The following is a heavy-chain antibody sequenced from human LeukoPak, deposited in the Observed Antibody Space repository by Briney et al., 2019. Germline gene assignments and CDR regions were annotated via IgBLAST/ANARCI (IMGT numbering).Heavy chain of an antibody. D-gene: IGHD3-10*01. V-gene: IGHV3-23*01. CDR2: ISGSGGST. J-gene: IGHJ4*02. CDR1: GFTFSSYA. CDR3: AKATMVRGVISHFDY. Sequence: PGGSLRLSCAASGFTFSSYAMSWVRQAPGKGLEWVSAISGSGGSTYYADSVKGRFTISRDNSKNTLYLQMNSLRAEDTAVYYCAKATMVRGVISHFDYWGQGTLATVSS.